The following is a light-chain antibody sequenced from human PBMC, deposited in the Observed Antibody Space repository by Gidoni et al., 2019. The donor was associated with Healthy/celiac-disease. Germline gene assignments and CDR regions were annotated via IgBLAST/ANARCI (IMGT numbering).Light chain of an antibody. CDR3: QQRSNWPRT. Sequence: EIVLTQSPATLSLSPGERATLSCRASQSVSSYLAWYQPQPGQAPRLLIYDASNRATGIPARFSGSGSGTVFTLTISSLEPEDFAVYYCQQRSNWPRTFGQGTKVEIK. J-gene: IGKJ1*01. CDR2: DAS. V-gene: IGKV3-11*01. CDR1: QSVSSY.